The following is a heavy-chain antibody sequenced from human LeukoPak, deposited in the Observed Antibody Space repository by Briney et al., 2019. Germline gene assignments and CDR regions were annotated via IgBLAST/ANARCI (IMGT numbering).Heavy chain of an antibody. CDR3: TRQGDIVVVPAASPYGMDV. CDR2: IKQDGSEK. CDR1: GFTFSSYW. D-gene: IGHD2-2*01. V-gene: IGHV3-7*03. Sequence: GGSLRLSCAASGFTFSSYWMSWVRQAPGKGLEWVANIKQDGSEKYYVDSVKGRFTISRDNAKNSLYLQMNSLRAEDTAVYYCTRQGDIVVVPAASPYGMDVWGQGTTVTVSS. J-gene: IGHJ6*02.